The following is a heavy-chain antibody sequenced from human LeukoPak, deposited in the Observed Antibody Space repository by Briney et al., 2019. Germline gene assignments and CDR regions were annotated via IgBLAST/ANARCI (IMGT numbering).Heavy chain of an antibody. CDR2: FDPEDGET. D-gene: IGHD3-22*01. CDR1: GYTLTELS. V-gene: IGHV1-24*01. CDR3: ATVGPVRYYYDSSGYPKLYYFDY. Sequence: GASVKVSCKVSGYTLTELSMHWVRQAPGKGLEWMGGFDPEDGETIYAQKFQGRVTMTEDTSTDTAHMELSSLRSEDTAVYYCATVGPVRYYYDSSGYPKLYYFDYWGQGTLVTVSS. J-gene: IGHJ4*02.